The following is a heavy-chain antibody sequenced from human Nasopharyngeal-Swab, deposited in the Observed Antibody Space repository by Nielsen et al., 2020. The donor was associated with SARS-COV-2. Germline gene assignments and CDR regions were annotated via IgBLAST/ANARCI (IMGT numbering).Heavy chain of an antibody. D-gene: IGHD3-9*01. J-gene: IGHJ6*02. CDR3: ARGCVLTGPSCYYYGMDV. CDR1: GFTFSSYS. V-gene: IGHV3-21*01. Sequence: GESLKISCAASGFTFSSYSMHWVRQAPGQGLEWVSSISSSSSYIYYADSVKGRFTISRDNAKNSLYLQMNSLRAEDTAVYFCARGCVLTGPSCYYYGMDVWGQGTTVTVAS. CDR2: ISSSSSYI.